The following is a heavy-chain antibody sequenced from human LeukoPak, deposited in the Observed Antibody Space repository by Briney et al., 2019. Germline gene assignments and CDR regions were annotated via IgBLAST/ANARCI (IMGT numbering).Heavy chain of an antibody. V-gene: IGHV3-21*01. CDR2: ISSSSSYI. Sequence: GGSLRLSCAASGFTFSSYSRNWVRQAPGKGLEWVSSISSSSSYIYYADSVKGRFTNSRDNAKNSLYLQMNSLRAEDTAVYYCPRTGSDSWIVMVIIESDYYYYYTDISGNGTTVTVSS. CDR3: PRTGSDSWIVMVIIESDYYYYYTDI. CDR1: GFTFSSYS. D-gene: IGHD3-22*01. J-gene: IGHJ6*03.